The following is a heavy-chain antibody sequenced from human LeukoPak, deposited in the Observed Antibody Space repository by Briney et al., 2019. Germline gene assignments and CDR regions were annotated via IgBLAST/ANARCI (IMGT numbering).Heavy chain of an antibody. CDR1: GGSISSGSYY. D-gene: IGHD3-3*01. Sequence: SQTLSLTCTVSGGSISSGSYYWSWIRQPAGKGLEWIGRIYTSGSTYYNPSLKSRVTISVDTSKNQFSLKLSSVTAADTAVYYCARERPVLRFLEWLSRNNWFDPWGQGTLVTVSS. V-gene: IGHV4-61*02. J-gene: IGHJ5*02. CDR3: ARERPVLRFLEWLSRNNWFDP. CDR2: IYTSGST.